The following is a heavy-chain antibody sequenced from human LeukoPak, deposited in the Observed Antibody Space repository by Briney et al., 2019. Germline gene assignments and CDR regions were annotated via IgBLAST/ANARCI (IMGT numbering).Heavy chain of an antibody. V-gene: IGHV3-23*01. CDR3: AKVGGSYWAHWYFDL. CDR1: GFTFSSYA. D-gene: IGHD1-26*01. J-gene: IGHJ2*01. CDR2: ISGSGGNT. Sequence: PGGSLRLSCAASGFTFSSYALSWVRQAPGKGLEWVSGISGSGGNTYYADSVKGRFTISRDNSKSTLYLQMNSLRAEDTAVYYCAKVGGSYWAHWYFDLWGRGTLVTVSS.